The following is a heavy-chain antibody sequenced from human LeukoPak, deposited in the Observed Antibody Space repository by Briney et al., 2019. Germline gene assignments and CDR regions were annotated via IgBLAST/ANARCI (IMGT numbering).Heavy chain of an antibody. J-gene: IGHJ4*02. D-gene: IGHD5-12*01. CDR1: GLTFSTYA. CDR3: ARTRTYSGYDWDY. CDR2: IGSSGVST. Sequence: GGSLGLSCAASGLTFSTYAMSWVRQAPGKGLEWVSTIGSSGVSTYYADSVKGRFTISRDNSKNTLYLQMNSLGADDTAVYYCARTRTYSGYDWDYWGQGTLVTVSS. V-gene: IGHV3-23*01.